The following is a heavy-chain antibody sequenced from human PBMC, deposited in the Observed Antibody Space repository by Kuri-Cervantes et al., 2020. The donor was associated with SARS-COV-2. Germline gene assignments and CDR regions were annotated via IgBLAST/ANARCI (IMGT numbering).Heavy chain of an antibody. J-gene: IGHJ5*02. CDR3: ARETRGWFDP. CDR1: GFTLDDYG. V-gene: IGHV3-43D*03. CDR2: ITWDGGSS. Sequence: GESLKISCAASGFTLDDYGMYWVRQPPGKGLEWVSCITWDGGSSFYADSVKGRFTISRDNSKNTLYLQMNSLRAEDTAVYFCARETRGWFDPWGQGALVTVSS.